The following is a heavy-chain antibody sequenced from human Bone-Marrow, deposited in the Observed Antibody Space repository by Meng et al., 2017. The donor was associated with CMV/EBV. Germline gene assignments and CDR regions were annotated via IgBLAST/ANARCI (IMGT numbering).Heavy chain of an antibody. V-gene: IGHV1-18*01. CDR3: VRDSGRLYGDYFYYYYGMDV. D-gene: IGHD4-17*01. Sequence: ASVKVSCKASGYTFSSYEINWVRQAPGQGLEWMGWVSAYNGNTNYAQQFQGRVAMNTDTSTSRGYMELRSLRSDDAAVYYCVRDSGRLYGDYFYYYYGMDVWGPGTTVTVSS. J-gene: IGHJ6*02. CDR2: VSAYNGNT. CDR1: GYTFSSYE.